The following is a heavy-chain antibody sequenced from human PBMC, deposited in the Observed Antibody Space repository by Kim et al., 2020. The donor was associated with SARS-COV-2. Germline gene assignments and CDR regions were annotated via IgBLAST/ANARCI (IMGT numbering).Heavy chain of an antibody. V-gene: IGHV4-34*01. CDR1: GGSFSGYY. D-gene: IGHD6-13*01. CDR2: INHSGST. CDR3: ARDSSSWYGDYYYGMDV. J-gene: IGHJ6*02. Sequence: SETLSLTCAVYGGSFSGYYWSWIRQPPGKGLEWIGEINHSGSTNYNPSLKSRVTISVDTSKNQFSLKLSSVTAADTAVYYCARDSSSWYGDYYYGMDVWGQGTTVTVSS.